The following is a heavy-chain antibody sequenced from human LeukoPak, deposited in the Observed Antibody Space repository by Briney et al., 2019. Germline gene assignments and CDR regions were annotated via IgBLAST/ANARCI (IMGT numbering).Heavy chain of an antibody. CDR2: ISGSGGST. Sequence: GGSLRLSCAASGFTFSSYAMSWVRQAPGKGLEWVSAISGSGGSTYYADSVKGRFTISRDNSKNTLYLQMNSVRAEDTAVYYCAKSSYVVVVPAAYFDYWGQGTLVTVSS. CDR1: GFTFSSYA. CDR3: AKSSYVVVVPAAYFDY. D-gene: IGHD2-2*01. J-gene: IGHJ4*02. V-gene: IGHV3-23*01.